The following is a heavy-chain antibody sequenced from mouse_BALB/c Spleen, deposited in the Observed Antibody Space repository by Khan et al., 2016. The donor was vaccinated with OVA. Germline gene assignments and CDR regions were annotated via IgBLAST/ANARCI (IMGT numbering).Heavy chain of an antibody. Sequence: QVQLQQSGAELVKPGASVRLSCKASGYTFTSYYLYWVKQRPGQGLEWIGDINPSNGGTNFNEKFKTKATLTVDKSSSTAYMQLSSLTSEDSAVYYSTRSDYGASAYWRHGTLFPVSA. J-gene: IGHJ3*01. D-gene: IGHD1-1*02. CDR3: TRSDYGASAY. CDR1: GYTFTSYY. V-gene: IGHV1S81*02. CDR2: INPSNGGT.